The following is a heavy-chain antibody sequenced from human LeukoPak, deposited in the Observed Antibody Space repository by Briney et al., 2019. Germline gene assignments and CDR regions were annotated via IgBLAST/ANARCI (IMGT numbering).Heavy chain of an antibody. D-gene: IGHD2-2*01. CDR3: ARVSSTSCFDAFDI. CDR1: GFTFSSYW. V-gene: IGHV3-74*01. J-gene: IGHJ3*02. Sequence: PGGSLRLSCAASGFTFSSYWMHWVRQAPGKGLVWVSRINSDGSSTSYADSVKGRFTISRDNAKNTLYLQMNSLRAEDTAVYYCARVSSTSCFDAFDIWGRGTMVTVSS. CDR2: INSDGSST.